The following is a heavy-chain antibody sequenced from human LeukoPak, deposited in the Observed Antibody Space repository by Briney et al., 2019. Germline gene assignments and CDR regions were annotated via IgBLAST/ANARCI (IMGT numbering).Heavy chain of an antibody. CDR1: DGSISSYY. Sequence: PSETLSLTCTVSDGSISSYYWSWIRQPPGKGLEWIGYIYYSGSTNYSPSLKSRVTISVDTSKNQFSLKLSSVTAADTAVYYCARHGGSGSYYVNFQHWGQGTLVTVSS. CDR3: ARHGGSGSYYVNFQH. D-gene: IGHD1-26*01. CDR2: IYYSGST. V-gene: IGHV4-59*08. J-gene: IGHJ1*01.